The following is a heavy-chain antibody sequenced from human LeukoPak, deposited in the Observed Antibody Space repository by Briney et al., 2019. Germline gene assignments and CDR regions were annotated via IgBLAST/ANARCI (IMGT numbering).Heavy chain of an antibody. CDR2: ISAYNGNT. V-gene: IGHV1-18*01. CDR1: DYTFTNYG. J-gene: IGHJ3*02. D-gene: IGHD3-22*01. Sequence: ASVKVSCRASDYTFTNYGISWVREAPGQGLEWMGWISAYNGNTIYAQKFQGRVTMTTDTSTSTAYMELRSLRSDDTAVYYCARDQRITQIVVATDTFDIWGQGTMVTVSS. CDR3: ARDQRITQIVVATDTFDI.